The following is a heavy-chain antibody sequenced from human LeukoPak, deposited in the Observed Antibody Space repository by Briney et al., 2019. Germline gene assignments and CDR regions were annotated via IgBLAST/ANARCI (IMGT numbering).Heavy chain of an antibody. D-gene: IGHD3-10*01. CDR1: GGSISSSSYY. Sequence: PSETLSLTCTVSGGSISSSSYYWGWIRQPPGKGLEWIGSIYYSGSTYYNPSLKSRVTISVDTSKNQFSLKLSSVTAADTAVYYCAREGSMVRGVIILTYWGQGTLVTVSS. CDR2: IYYSGST. V-gene: IGHV4-39*07. J-gene: IGHJ4*02. CDR3: AREGSMVRGVIILTY.